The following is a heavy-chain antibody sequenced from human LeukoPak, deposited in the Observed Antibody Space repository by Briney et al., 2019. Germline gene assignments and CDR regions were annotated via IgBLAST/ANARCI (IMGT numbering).Heavy chain of an antibody. CDR3: AKVRGYSGSGNYYDYFDY. D-gene: IGHD3-10*01. Sequence: GGSLRLSCEASGFTFSSYAMSWVRQAPGKGLEWVSAISGRGDITYYADSVKGRFTISRDNSKNTLYLQMNSLRAEDTAVYYCAKVRGYSGSGNYYDYFDYWGQGTLVTLSS. V-gene: IGHV3-23*01. CDR2: ISGRGDIT. J-gene: IGHJ4*02. CDR1: GFTFSSYA.